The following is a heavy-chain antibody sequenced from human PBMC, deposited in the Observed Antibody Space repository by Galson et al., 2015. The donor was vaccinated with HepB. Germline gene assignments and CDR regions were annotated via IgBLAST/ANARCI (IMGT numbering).Heavy chain of an antibody. V-gene: IGHV5-51*01. D-gene: IGHD3-22*01. CDR1: GYSFTDYW. CDR3: ARQKSFDSSGCCGMDV. J-gene: IGHJ6*02. Sequence: QSGAEVKKPGESLTISCKGSGYSFTDYWIGWVRQMPGKGREWMGLIYPADSDTRYSPSFQGQVPISADKSITAAYLQWSSLKASDTAMYYCARQKSFDSSGCCGMDVWGQGTTVTVSS. CDR2: IYPADSDT.